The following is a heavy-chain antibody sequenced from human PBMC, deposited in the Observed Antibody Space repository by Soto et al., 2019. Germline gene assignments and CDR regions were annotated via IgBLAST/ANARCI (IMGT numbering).Heavy chain of an antibody. CDR1: GGTFSSYA. J-gene: IGHJ1*01. CDR3: ALNYYGSGSYYPAEYFQH. V-gene: IGHV1-69*01. CDR2: IIPIFGTA. D-gene: IGHD3-10*01. Sequence: QVQLVQSGAEVKKPGSSVKVSCKASGGTFSSYAISWVRQAPGQGLEWMGGIIPIFGTANYAQKFQGRVTITADESTNTAYMELSSLRSEDTAVYYCALNYYGSGSYYPAEYFQHWGQGTLVTVSS.